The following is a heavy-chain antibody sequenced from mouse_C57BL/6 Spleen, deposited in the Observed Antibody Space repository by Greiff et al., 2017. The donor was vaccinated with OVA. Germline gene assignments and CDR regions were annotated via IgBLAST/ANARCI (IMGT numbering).Heavy chain of an antibody. D-gene: IGHD2-10*02. Sequence: QVQLQQSGAELVRPGASVTLSCKASGYTFTDYEMHWVKQTPVHGLEWIGAIDPETGGTAYNQKFKGKAILTADKSSSTAYMELRSLTSEDSAVYYCTRSYGNYPYYFDYWGQGTTLTVSS. CDR3: TRSYGNYPYYFDY. CDR1: GYTFTDYE. V-gene: IGHV1-15*01. CDR2: IDPETGGT. J-gene: IGHJ2*01.